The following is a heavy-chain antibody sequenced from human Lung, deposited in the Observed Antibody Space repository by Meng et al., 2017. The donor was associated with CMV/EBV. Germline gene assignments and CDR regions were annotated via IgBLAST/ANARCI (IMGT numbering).Heavy chain of an antibody. V-gene: IGHV4-30-4*08. CDR2: IYYSGST. Sequence: QGHLQELGPGLVNASQTMSRTCTVSGGSISSGDYYWSWIRQPPGKGLEWIGYIYYSGSTYYNPSLKSRVTISVDTSKNQFSLKLSSVAAADTAVYYCARALDTAMVTFDYWGQGTLVTVSS. CDR3: ARALDTAMVTFDY. J-gene: IGHJ4*02. D-gene: IGHD5-18*01. CDR1: GGSISSGDYY.